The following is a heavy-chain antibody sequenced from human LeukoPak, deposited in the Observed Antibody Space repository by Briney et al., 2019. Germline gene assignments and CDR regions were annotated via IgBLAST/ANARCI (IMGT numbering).Heavy chain of an antibody. V-gene: IGHV4-39*07. D-gene: IGHD3-3*01. CDR3: ARGVVNFDY. Sequence: SETLSLICTVSGGSIITRSYFWGWIRQPPEKGLEWIGAVSYSGTTSYNPSLESRVTISVDTSKNQFSLKLSSVTAADTAVYYCARGVVNFDYWGQGTLVTVSS. J-gene: IGHJ4*02. CDR1: GGSIITRSYF. CDR2: VSYSGTT.